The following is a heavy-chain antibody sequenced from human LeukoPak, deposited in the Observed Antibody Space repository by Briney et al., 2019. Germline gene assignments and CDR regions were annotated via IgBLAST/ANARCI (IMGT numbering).Heavy chain of an antibody. J-gene: IGHJ5*02. CDR1: GGPISSSSYY. D-gene: IGHD1-1*01. V-gene: IGHV4-39*01. CDR2: IYYSGST. CDR3: ARPVPSRLGWFDP. Sequence: SETLSLTCTVSGGPISSSSYYWGWIRQPPGKGLEWIGSIYYSGSTYYNPSLRSRVSISVHTSKNQSSLKLTSVTAADTAVYYCARPVPSRLGWFDPWGQGTLVTVSS.